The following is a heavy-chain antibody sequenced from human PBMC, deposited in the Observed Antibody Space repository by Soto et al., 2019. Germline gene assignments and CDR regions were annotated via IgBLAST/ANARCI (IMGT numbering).Heavy chain of an antibody. Sequence: QVQLVQSGAEVKKPGSSVTVSCKASGGTFSSYAISWVRQAPGQGLEWMGRIIPFIGTANYAQKSQGRVTITADESTSTAYMELTRRRSEDTAVYYCARLVRTTGPASYYHGMDVWGHGTTVTVSS. D-gene: IGHD4-4*01. J-gene: IGHJ6*02. CDR2: IIPFIGTA. CDR3: ARLVRTTGPASYYHGMDV. CDR1: GGTFSSYA. V-gene: IGHV1-69*18.